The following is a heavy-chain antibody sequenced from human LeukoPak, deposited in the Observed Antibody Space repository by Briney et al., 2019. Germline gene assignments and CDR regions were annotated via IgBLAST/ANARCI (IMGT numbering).Heavy chain of an antibody. CDR1: GFTFSNNA. D-gene: IGHD1-26*01. J-gene: IGHJ4*02. CDR3: ARYSGSYYYPPAWDL. CDR2: TSTSGGSA. V-gene: IGHV3-23*01. Sequence: GGSLRLSCADSGFTFSNNAMSWVRQAPGKGLEWVSATSTSGGSAYYADSVKGRFTISRDNSKNTLYLQMDSLRADDTAVYYCARYSGSYYYPPAWDLWGQGTLVTVSS.